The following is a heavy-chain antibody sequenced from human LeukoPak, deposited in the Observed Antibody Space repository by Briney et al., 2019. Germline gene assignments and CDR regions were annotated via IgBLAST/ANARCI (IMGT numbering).Heavy chain of an antibody. D-gene: IGHD5-12*01. CDR2: ISWNSAYI. J-gene: IGHJ4*02. CDR1: GFTFHHHA. Sequence: GRSLRLSCAASGFTFHHHAIHWVRQVPGKGLEWVSGISWNSAYIGYADSVKGRFTISRDKAKHSVYLQRNSLRAEDTALYYCAKDKAPLYSGYDWDLDFWGQGTMVTVSS. V-gene: IGHV3-9*01. CDR3: AKDKAPLYSGYDWDLDF.